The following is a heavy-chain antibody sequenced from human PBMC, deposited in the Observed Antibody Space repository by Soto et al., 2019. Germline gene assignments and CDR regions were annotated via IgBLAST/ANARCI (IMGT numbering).Heavy chain of an antibody. CDR3: ARSPVANVAYCYYGMDV. Sequence: ASVKVACKASGYTYTSYYMHWVRQAPGQGLEWMGIINPSGGSTTYAQKFQGRVTMTRDTSTSTVYMELSSLRSEDTAVYYCARSPVANVAYCYYGMDVWGQGTTVTVSS. J-gene: IGHJ6*02. V-gene: IGHV1-46*01. CDR2: INPSGGST. D-gene: IGHD2-15*01. CDR1: GYTYTSYY.